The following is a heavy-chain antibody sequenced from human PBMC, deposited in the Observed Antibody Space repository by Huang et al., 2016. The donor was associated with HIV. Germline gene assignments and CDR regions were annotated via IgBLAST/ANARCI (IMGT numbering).Heavy chain of an antibody. CDR1: GYIVISND. CDR3: ARDHDYLDY. J-gene: IGHJ4*02. V-gene: IGHV3-53*01. Sequence: EEQLVESGGGLIRPGWSLRLSCAPAGYIVISNDFSWVRLAPGKRLEWVSILYPDGTTFYADSVKGRFTISRDDSQNIVYLQMNNLRVDDTAVYYCARDHDYLDYWGQGTLVTVSS. CDR2: LYPDGTT.